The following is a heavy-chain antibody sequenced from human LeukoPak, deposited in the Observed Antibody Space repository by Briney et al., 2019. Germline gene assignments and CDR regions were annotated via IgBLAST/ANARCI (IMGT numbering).Heavy chain of an antibody. Sequence: GGSLRLSCAASGFTFSSYWMHWVRQAPGKGLVWVSRINTDGSSTTYADSVKGRFTKSRDNAKNTLYLQMNSLRADDTAVYYCATGLLVVPAGLPDYWGQGTLVTVSS. V-gene: IGHV3-74*03. D-gene: IGHD2-2*01. CDR3: ATGLLVVPAGLPDY. CDR1: GFTFSSYW. J-gene: IGHJ4*02. CDR2: INTDGSST.